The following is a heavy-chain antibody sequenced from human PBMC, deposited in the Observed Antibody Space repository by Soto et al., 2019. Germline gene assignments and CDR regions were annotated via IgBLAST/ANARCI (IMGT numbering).Heavy chain of an antibody. CDR3: ARGYCSGGSCYRIVNWFDP. Sequence: SETLSLTCAVSGGSISSGVCSWSWIRQPPGKGLEWIGYIYHSGSTYYNPSLKSRVTISVDRSKNQFSLKLSSVTAADTAVYYCARGYCSGGSCYRIVNWFDPWGQRTLVTVSS. D-gene: IGHD2-15*01. CDR1: GGSISSGVCS. CDR2: IYHSGST. J-gene: IGHJ5*02. V-gene: IGHV4-30-2*01.